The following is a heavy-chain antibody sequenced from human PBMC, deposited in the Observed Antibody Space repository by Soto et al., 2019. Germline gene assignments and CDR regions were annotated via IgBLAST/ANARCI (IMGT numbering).Heavy chain of an antibody. CDR2: ISNYSGDT. D-gene: IGHD5-12*01. Sequence: VHLVPCGVVENTPGSAVEFSYEACGNTFFYYNSCWLRQPPGQGLEWMGWISNYSGDTKYAQKFQGRVTMTTDTSTTTAYLELRSLRSDDTAVYYCARHHGPTTSENWFDPWGQGTLVTVSS. CDR3: ARHHGPTTSENWFDP. J-gene: IGHJ5*02. V-gene: IGHV1-18*01. CDR1: GNTFFYYN.